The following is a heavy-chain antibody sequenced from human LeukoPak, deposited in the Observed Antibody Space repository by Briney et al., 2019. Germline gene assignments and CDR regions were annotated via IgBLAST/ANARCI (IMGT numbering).Heavy chain of an antibody. J-gene: IGHJ4*02. V-gene: IGHV1-8*01. Sequence: ASVEVSCKASGYTFSNYDINWVRQATGQGLEWMGWMNPNSGNTGYAQKFQGRVTMTRNTSISSAYMELSSLRSEDTAVYYCARAGFRIHPFYWGQGTLVTVSS. CDR1: GYTFSNYD. CDR3: ARAGFRIHPFY. CDR2: MNPNSGNT. D-gene: IGHD3-10*01.